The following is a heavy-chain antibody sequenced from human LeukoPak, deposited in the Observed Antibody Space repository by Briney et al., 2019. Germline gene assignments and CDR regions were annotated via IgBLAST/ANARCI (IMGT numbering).Heavy chain of an antibody. CDR2: IYYSGTT. D-gene: IGHD6-13*01. V-gene: IGHV4-59*11. CDR1: GGSISSHY. J-gene: IGHJ6*03. Sequence: SETLSLTCTVSGGSISSHYWSWTRQPPGKGLEWIGYIYYSGTTSYNPSLTSRVTISVDTSKNQFSLNVRSVTAADTAMYYCARVVRDSNFYYYYYMDVWGKGTTVTVSS. CDR3: ARVVRDSNFYYYYYMDV.